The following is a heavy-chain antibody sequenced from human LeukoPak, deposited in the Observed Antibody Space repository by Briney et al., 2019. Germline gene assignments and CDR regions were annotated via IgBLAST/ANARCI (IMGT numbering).Heavy chain of an antibody. CDR3: ARRPLHSQNWLAP. CDR1: GDRFTSYW. V-gene: IGHV5-51*03. Sequence: TPGESLKISCKGYGDRFTSYWVAWVRQMPGKRLEWMGIIFPGDSDTRYSPSIQGQVTISVDRSISTAYLQWSSLKASDTAIYYCARRPLHSQNWLAPWGQGTLVTVSS. CDR2: IFPGDSDT. J-gene: IGHJ5*02.